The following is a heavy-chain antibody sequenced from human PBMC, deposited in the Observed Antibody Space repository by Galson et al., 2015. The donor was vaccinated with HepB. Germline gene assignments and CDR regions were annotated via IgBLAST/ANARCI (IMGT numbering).Heavy chain of an antibody. J-gene: IGHJ6*02. CDR2: IIPIFGTA. CDR1: GGTFSSYA. Sequence: SVKVSCKASGGTFSSYAISWVRQAPGQGLEWMGGIIPIFGTASYAQKFQGRVTITADESTSTAYMELSSLRSEDTAVYYCARGSSIAARPYSFYYGMDVWGQGTTVTVSS. V-gene: IGHV1-69*13. D-gene: IGHD6-6*01. CDR3: ARGSSIAARPYSFYYGMDV.